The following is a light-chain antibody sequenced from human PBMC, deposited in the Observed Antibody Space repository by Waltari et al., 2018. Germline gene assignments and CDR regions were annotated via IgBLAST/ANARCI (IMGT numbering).Light chain of an antibody. Sequence: NFMLTQPHSVSESAGKTVIISCTGSSDNIANNYVQWYQHRPGSAPVTLIYEDNQRASGVPDRFSSSIDSSSNSASLTISGLRTEDEAYYFCQSYYAYDVIFGGGTKLTVL. CDR3: QSYYAYDVI. V-gene: IGLV6-57*02. J-gene: IGLJ2*01. CDR1: SDNIANNY. CDR2: EDN.